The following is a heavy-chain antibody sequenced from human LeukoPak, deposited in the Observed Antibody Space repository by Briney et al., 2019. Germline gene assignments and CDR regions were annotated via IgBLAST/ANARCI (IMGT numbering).Heavy chain of an antibody. D-gene: IGHD2-8*02. CDR3: ARDLVGLCDY. V-gene: IGHV3-33*01. J-gene: IGHJ4*02. Sequence: GRSLRLSYAASGFTFSSYGMHWVRQAPGKGLEWVAVIWYDGSNKYYADSVKGRFTISRDNSKNTLYLQMNSLRAEDTAVYYCARDLVGLCDYWGQGTLVTVSS. CDR2: IWYDGSNK. CDR1: GFTFSSYG.